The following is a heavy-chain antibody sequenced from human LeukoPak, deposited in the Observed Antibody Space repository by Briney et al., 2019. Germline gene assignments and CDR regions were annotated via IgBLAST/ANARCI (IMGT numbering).Heavy chain of an antibody. J-gene: IGHJ4*02. D-gene: IGHD2-2*01. Sequence: SVKVSCKASGGTFSSYAISWVRQAPGQGLDWMGRIIPILGIANYAQKFQGRVTITADKSTSTAYMELSSLRSEDTAVYYCAREGVPAAMPEPIFDYWGQGTLVTVSS. CDR1: GGTFSSYA. V-gene: IGHV1-69*04. CDR2: IIPILGIA. CDR3: AREGVPAAMPEPIFDY.